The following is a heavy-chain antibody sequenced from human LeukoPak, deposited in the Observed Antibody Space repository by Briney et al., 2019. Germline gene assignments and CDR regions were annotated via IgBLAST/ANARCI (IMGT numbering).Heavy chain of an antibody. J-gene: IGHJ4*02. CDR3: AREGSYYASGSPPLDY. V-gene: IGHV4-34*01. Sequence: SETLSLTCAVYGESFSGYYWSWIRQPPGKGLEWIGEINHSGSTNHNPSLKSRVTISVDTSKNQFSLKLTSVTAADTAVYYCAREGSYYASGSPPLDYWGQGTLVTVSS. D-gene: IGHD3-10*01. CDR1: GESFSGYY. CDR2: INHSGST.